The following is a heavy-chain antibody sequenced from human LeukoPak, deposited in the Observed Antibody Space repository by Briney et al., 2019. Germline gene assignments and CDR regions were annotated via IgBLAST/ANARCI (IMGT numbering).Heavy chain of an antibody. V-gene: IGHV1-18*01. CDR2: ISAYNGNT. CDR1: GYTFTSYG. Sequence: ASVKVSCKASGYTFTSYGISWVRQAPGQGLEWMGWISAYNGNTNYAQKLQGRVTMTTDTSTSTAYMELRSLTSEDTGVYYCATAEKWVQLWSTWGQGTLVTVSS. D-gene: IGHD5-18*01. CDR3: ATAEKWVQLWST. J-gene: IGHJ4*02.